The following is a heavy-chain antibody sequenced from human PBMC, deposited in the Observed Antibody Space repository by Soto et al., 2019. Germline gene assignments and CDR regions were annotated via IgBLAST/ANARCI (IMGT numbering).Heavy chain of an antibody. CDR1: GDSISVGYY. J-gene: IGHJ6*02. CDR2: VSPSGTT. Sequence: QVQLQESGPGLVKPSQTLSLTCTVSGDSISVGYYWSWIRQHPGKGLEWIGYVSPSGTTYYNPSLKSRVSILKDTSKNQFSLEVSSVTAADTAVYYCARDRGSYGMDVWGQGTTVTVSS. V-gene: IGHV4-31*03. CDR3: ARDRGSYGMDV.